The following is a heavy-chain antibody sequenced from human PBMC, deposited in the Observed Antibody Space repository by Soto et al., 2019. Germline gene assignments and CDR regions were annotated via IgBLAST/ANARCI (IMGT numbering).Heavy chain of an antibody. J-gene: IGHJ4*02. V-gene: IGHV4-61*01. CDR3: ALYSSSWLYYFDY. D-gene: IGHD6-13*01. CDR1: GGSVSSGSYY. Sequence: PSETLSLTCTVSGGSVSSGSYYWSWIRQPPGKGLEWIGYIYYSGSTNYNPSLRSRVTISVDTSKNQFSLKLSSVTAADTAVYYCALYSSSWLYYFDYWGQGTLVTVSS. CDR2: IYYSGST.